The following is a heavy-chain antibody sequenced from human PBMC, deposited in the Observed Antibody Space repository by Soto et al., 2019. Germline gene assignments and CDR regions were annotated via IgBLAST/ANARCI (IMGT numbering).Heavy chain of an antibody. D-gene: IGHD3-3*01. CDR1: GFTFFNYG. CDR2: ISYDGSNK. CDR3: GKDLATIFGGDY. Sequence: ESGGGVVQPGRSLRLSCVASGFTFFNYGMHWVRQAPGKGLEWVAVISYDGSNKYYADSVRGRFTVSRDNSKNTLYLQMNSLRAEDTAVYYCGKDLATIFGGDYWGQGTQVTVSS. V-gene: IGHV3-30*18. J-gene: IGHJ4*02.